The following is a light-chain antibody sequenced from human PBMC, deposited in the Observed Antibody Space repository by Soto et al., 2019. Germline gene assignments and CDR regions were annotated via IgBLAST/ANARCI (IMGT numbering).Light chain of an antibody. J-gene: IGKJ5*01. CDR2: GAS. CDR1: QSLGSNS. V-gene: IGKV3-20*01. Sequence: ETVLTQSPGTLSLSPGETATLSCRASQSLGSNSLVWYQQKPGQPPRLLISGASNRATDIPDRFSGSGSGTDFTLTITRLESEDFAVYACQQYGNSPITFGQGTRLEIK. CDR3: QQYGNSPIT.